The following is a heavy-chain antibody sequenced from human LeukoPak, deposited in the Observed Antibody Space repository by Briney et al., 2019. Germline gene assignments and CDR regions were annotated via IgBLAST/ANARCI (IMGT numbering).Heavy chain of an antibody. CDR1: GGSINIYY. J-gene: IGHJ5*02. V-gene: IGHV4-59*01. Sequence: SETLSLTCTVSGGSINIYYWSWIRQPPGKGLEWIGYIYYSGSTNYNPSLKSRVTISVDTSKNQFSLKLSSVTAADTAVYYCARFEGDWFDPWGQGTLVTVSS. CDR2: IYYSGST. CDR3: ARFEGDWFDP.